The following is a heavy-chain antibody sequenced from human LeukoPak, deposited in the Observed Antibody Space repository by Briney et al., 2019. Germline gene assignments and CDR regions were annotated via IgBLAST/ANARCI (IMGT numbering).Heavy chain of an antibody. Sequence: TSETLSLTCTVSGGSISSSSYYWGWIRQPPGKGLEWIGEINHSGSTNYNPSLKSRVTISVDTSKNQFSLKLSSVTAADTAVYYCARPSRVKNWFDPWGQGTLVTVSS. V-gene: IGHV4-39*07. CDR2: INHSGST. CDR3: ARPSRVKNWFDP. CDR1: GGSISSSSYY. D-gene: IGHD5-18*01. J-gene: IGHJ5*02.